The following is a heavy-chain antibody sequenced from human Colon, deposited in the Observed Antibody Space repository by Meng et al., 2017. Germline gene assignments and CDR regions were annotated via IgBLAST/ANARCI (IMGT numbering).Heavy chain of an antibody. J-gene: IGHJ4*02. CDR3: ARERVRELGLFDS. V-gene: IGHV4-4*02. D-gene: IGHD1-7*01. Sequence: SGQGVCRAWGPRARACVVPGAAIANGKWGSWLRQAPGKGPEWIGEICNSYKTVYSPSLKSRVRISLDKSNNQFSLTLTSVTAADTAVYYCARERVRELGLFDSWGQGILVTVSS. CDR2: ICNSYKT. CDR1: GAAIANGKW.